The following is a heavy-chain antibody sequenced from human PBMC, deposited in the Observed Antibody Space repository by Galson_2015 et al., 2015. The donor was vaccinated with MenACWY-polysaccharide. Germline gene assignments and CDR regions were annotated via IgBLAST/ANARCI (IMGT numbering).Heavy chain of an antibody. Sequence: SLRLSCAASRFTFSTYWMTWVRQAPGKGLEWAANIKPDGSQKNYVDSVKGRFTISRDNARDSLYLQMNSLRAEDTAVYYCVRGARWLDDWGQGTLVTVSS. CDR2: IKPDGSQK. V-gene: IGHV3-7*04. CDR3: VRGARWLDD. J-gene: IGHJ4*02. D-gene: IGHD2-15*01. CDR1: RFTFSTYW.